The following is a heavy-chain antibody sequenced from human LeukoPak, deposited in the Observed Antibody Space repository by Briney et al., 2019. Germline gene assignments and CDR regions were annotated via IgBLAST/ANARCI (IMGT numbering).Heavy chain of an antibody. Sequence: GGSLRLSCAASGFTFSSYGMHWVRQAPGKGLEWVAVIWYDGSNKYYADSVKGRFTISRDNSTNTLYLQMNSLRAEDTAVYYCAKDLMITSQGGFDYWGQGTLVTASS. CDR3: AKDLMITSQGGFDY. CDR2: IWYDGSNK. CDR1: GFTFSSYG. V-gene: IGHV3-33*06. D-gene: IGHD3-16*01. J-gene: IGHJ4*02.